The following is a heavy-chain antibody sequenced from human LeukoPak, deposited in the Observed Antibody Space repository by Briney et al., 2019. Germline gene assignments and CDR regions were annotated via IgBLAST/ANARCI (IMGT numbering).Heavy chain of an antibody. Sequence: GGSLRLSCADSGSAFSSYTMVWVRQAPGKGLEWVSSITRSSTYIHYADSVKGRFTISRDNPKNSLYLQMKSLRAEDTAVYYCARDLPLDPWGQGTLVTVSS. V-gene: IGHV3-21*01. CDR3: ARDLPLDP. CDR1: GSAFSSYT. CDR2: ITRSSTYI. J-gene: IGHJ4*02.